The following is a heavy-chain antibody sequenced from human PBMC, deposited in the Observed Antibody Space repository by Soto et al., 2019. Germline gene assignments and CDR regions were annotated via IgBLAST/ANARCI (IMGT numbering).Heavy chain of an antibody. CDR3: ARGRLWLRCYFDY. D-gene: IGHD5-12*01. J-gene: IGHJ4*02. CDR1: GYTFTGYY. V-gene: IGHV1-2*02. CDR2: INPNSGGT. Sequence: ASVKVSCEASGYTFTGYYMHWVRQAPGQGLEWMGWINPNSGGTNYAQKFQGRVTMTRDTSISTAYMELSRLRSDDTAVYYCARGRLWLRCYFDYWGQGTLVTAPQ.